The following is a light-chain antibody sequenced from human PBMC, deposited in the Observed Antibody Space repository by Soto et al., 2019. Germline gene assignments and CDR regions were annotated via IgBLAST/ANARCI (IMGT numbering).Light chain of an antibody. J-gene: IGLJ2*01. Sequence: QSALTQPPSASGSPGQSVTIFCTGTSSDVGGYNYVSWYQQHPGKAPKLMIYEVSKRPSGVPDRFSGSKSGNTASLTVSGLQAEDEADYYCSSYAGSNNLVFGGGTKLTV. V-gene: IGLV2-8*01. CDR1: SSDVGGYNY. CDR3: SSYAGSNNLV. CDR2: EVS.